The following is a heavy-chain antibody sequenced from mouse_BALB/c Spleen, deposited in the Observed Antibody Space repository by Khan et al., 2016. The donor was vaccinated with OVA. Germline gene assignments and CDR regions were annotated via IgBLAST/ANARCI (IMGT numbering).Heavy chain of an antibody. Sequence: QVRLQQSGAELARPGASVRMSCKASGYTFTSNTMHWVKQRPGQGLEWIGYINPRSGYTNYNQNFKDKATLTADKSSSTAYMQLSSLTSEDSAVYYCAGRRTGYTMDYWGQGTSVTVSS. V-gene: IGHV1-4*01. CDR3: AGRRTGYTMDY. CDR2: INPRSGYT. CDR1: GYTFTSNT. J-gene: IGHJ4*01.